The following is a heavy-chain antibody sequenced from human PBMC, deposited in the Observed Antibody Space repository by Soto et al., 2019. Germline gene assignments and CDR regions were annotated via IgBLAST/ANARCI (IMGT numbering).Heavy chain of an antibody. CDR2: ISYDGSNK. D-gene: IGHD3-16*02. J-gene: IGHJ5*02. Sequence: QVQLVESGGGVVQPGRSLRLSCAASGFTFSSYGMHWVRQAPGKGLEWVAVISYDGSNKYYADSVKGRFTISRDNSKNTLYLQMNSLRAEDTAVYYCAKDQDGYIWGSYRPNWFDPWGQGTLVTVSS. CDR3: AKDQDGYIWGSYRPNWFDP. CDR1: GFTFSSYG. V-gene: IGHV3-30*18.